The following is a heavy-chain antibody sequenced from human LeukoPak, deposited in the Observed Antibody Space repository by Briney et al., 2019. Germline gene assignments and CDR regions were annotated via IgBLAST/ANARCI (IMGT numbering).Heavy chain of an antibody. CDR1: GGTFSSYA. Sequence: ASVKVSCKASGGTFSSYAISWVRQAPGQGLEWMGRIIPILGIANYAQKFQGRVTITADKSTSTAYMELSSLRSEDTAVYYCARGEDYGGNVGYWGQGTLVTVPS. J-gene: IGHJ4*02. CDR3: ARGEDYGGNVGY. V-gene: IGHV1-69*04. D-gene: IGHD4-23*01. CDR2: IIPILGIA.